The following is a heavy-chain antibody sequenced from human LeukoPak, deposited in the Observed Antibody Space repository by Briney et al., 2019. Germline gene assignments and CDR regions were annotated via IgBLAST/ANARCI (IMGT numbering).Heavy chain of an antibody. CDR2: TRNRAKSYTT. D-gene: IGHD2-15*01. V-gene: IGHV3-72*01. J-gene: IGHJ3*02. Sequence: PGGSLRLSCVASGFTFSDHHMDWVRQAPGKGLEWVGRTRNRAKSYTTQYAASVKGRFTISRDDSKNSLYLQMNSLETEDTAVYYCARDGCRGGNCQDAFDIWGQGTVVSVSS. CDR1: GFTFSDHH. CDR3: ARDGCRGGNCQDAFDI.